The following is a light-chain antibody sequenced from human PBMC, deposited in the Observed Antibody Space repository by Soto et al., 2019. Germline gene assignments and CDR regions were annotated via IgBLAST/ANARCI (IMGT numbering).Light chain of an antibody. CDR1: QSISTY. Sequence: DIQMTQSPSFLSASVGDRVTITCRASQSISTYLNWYQQKAGLAPKLLVYDASTLETGVPSRFSGSGSGAEFTLTITGLQPEDIATYSCQHYDSFWSFGQGTKVDIK. CDR3: QHYDSFWS. V-gene: IGKV1-5*01. J-gene: IGKJ1*01. CDR2: DAS.